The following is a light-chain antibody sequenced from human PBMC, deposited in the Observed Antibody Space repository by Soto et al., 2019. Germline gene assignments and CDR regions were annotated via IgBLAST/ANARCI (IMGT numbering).Light chain of an antibody. CDR2: DAS. J-gene: IGKJ5*01. Sequence: EIVLTQSPVTLSLSPGERATLSCRASQSVSSYLAWYQQKPGQAPRLLIYDASNRATGIPARFSGGGSGTGFTLTIDNLEPEDFAIYYCQQRSKWPTITFGQGTRLEIK. V-gene: IGKV3-11*01. CDR1: QSVSSY. CDR3: QQRSKWPTIT.